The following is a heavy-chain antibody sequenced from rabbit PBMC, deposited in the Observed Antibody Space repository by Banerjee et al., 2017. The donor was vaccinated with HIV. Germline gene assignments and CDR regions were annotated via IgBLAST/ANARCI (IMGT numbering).Heavy chain of an antibody. D-gene: IGHD4-1*01. CDR1: GIDFSGYYY. Sequence: QQQLEESGGGLVKPGGTLTLTCNASGIDFSGYYYMCWVRQAPGKGLELIACIYTSSGSTYYASWAKGRFTISKTSSTTVALQMTSLTAADTATYFCARYLAGVIGWNFGLWGPGTLVTV. V-gene: IGHV1S43*01. J-gene: IGHJ4*01. CDR3: ARYLAGVIGWNFGL. CDR2: IYTSSGST.